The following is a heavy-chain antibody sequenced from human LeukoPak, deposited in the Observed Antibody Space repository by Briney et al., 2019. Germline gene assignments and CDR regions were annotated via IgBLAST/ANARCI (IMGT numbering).Heavy chain of an antibody. CDR1: GFTFSSHW. V-gene: IGHV3-7*01. J-gene: IGHJ4*02. Sequence: GGSLRLSCAASGFTFSSHWVNWVRQAPGKGLEWGANMKQDGSERNYVDSVKGRFTISRDNAKKSLYLQMNSLRAEDTAVYYCARAPPLGYCSGGSCYIDYWGQGTLVTVSS. CDR2: MKQDGSER. D-gene: IGHD2-15*01. CDR3: ARAPPLGYCSGGSCYIDY.